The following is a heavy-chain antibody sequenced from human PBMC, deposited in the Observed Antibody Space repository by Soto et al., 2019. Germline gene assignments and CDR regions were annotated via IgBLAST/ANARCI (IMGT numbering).Heavy chain of an antibody. Sequence: QVQLQQSGPGLVKPSQTLSLTCAISGDSVSSNDAVWNWIRQSPSRGLDWLARAYYRSIWQTEXAXSXKRXMTINPDASKKQSSLQPNSGPPADTAMYYCARLVGNSWLDHWGQGTLVTVSA. J-gene: IGHJ5*02. D-gene: IGHD6-6*01. V-gene: IGHV6-1*01. CDR2: AYYRSIWQT. CDR1: GDSVSSNDAV. CDR3: ARLVGNSWLDH.